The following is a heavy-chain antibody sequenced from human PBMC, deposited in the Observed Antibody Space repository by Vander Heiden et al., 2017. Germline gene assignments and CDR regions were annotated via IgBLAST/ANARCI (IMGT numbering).Heavy chain of an antibody. Sequence: QVHPVASGGGVLQRGRSLKPSRSAPGFTFSSYGMHWVRQAPGKGLEWLAIIWNDGSDQRYADFVKGRFTISRDNSKNTLYLQMNSLRDEDTATYYCARGCGVACYYIDSWGQGTLVTVSS. CDR3: ARGCGVACYYIDS. V-gene: IGHV3-33*08. D-gene: IGHD2-21*01. CDR1: GFTFSSYG. CDR2: IWNDGSDQ. J-gene: IGHJ4*02.